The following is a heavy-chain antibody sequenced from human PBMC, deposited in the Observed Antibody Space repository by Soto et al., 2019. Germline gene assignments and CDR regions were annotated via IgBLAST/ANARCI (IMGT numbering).Heavy chain of an antibody. Sequence: PGGSLRLSCAASGFTFSSNWMHWVRQAPGKGLVWVSRINRDGSITSYADSVKGQFTISRDNAKNTLYLQMNSLRAEDTAVYYCARGSSSWYVSFDYWGQGILVTVSS. J-gene: IGHJ4*02. CDR2: INRDGSIT. CDR1: GFTFSSNW. CDR3: ARGSSSWYVSFDY. D-gene: IGHD6-13*01. V-gene: IGHV3-74*01.